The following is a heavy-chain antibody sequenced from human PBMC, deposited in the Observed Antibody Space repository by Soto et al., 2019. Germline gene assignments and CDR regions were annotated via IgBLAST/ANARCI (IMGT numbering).Heavy chain of an antibody. J-gene: IGHJ4*02. V-gene: IGHV3-11*05. Sequence: GGSLRLSCTASGFTFSNAWMSWVRQAPGKGLEWVSYITSSSSYTNSADSVKGRFTISRDNAKNSLYLQMNSLRAEDTAVYYCARGYSYHFDYWGQGTLVTVSS. CDR1: GFTFSNAW. D-gene: IGHD5-18*01. CDR3: ARGYSYHFDY. CDR2: ITSSSSYT.